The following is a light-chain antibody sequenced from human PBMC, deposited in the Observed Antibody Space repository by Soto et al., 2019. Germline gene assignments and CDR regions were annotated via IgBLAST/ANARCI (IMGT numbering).Light chain of an antibody. V-gene: IGLV2-14*03. Sequence: QSALTQPASVSGSPGQSITISCTGTSSDVGGYNYVSWYQHHPGKAPKLIIYDVSNRPSGVSIRFSGSKSDNTASLTISGLPPEDEADYHCSSYTTSNTRQIVFGTRTKLTVL. J-gene: IGLJ1*01. CDR2: DVS. CDR3: SSYTTSNTRQIV. CDR1: SSDVGGYNY.